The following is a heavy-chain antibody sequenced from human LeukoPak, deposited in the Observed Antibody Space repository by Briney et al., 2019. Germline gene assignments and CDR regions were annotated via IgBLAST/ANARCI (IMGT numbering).Heavy chain of an antibody. CDR1: GGSFSGYY. J-gene: IGHJ3*02. D-gene: IGHD4-11*01. Sequence: SETLSLTCAVYGGSFSGYYWSWIRQPPGKGLEWIGEINHSGSTNYNPSLKSRVTISVDTSKNQFSLKLSSVTAADTAVYYRARGFDYRNAFDIWGQGTMVTVSS. CDR2: INHSGST. CDR3: ARGFDYRNAFDI. V-gene: IGHV4-34*01.